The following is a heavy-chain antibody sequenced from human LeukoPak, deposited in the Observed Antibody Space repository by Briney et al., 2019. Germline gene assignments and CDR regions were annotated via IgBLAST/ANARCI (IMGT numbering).Heavy chain of an antibody. Sequence: GGSLRLSCAASGFSFSDRWMHWVRQVPGKGPVWVSRIKSDGSWTNDADSVKGRFTISRDNAKNTLYLQMNSLRVEDTAVYHCVRGVGGSTYLDYWGQGALVTVSS. J-gene: IGHJ4*02. CDR3: VRGVGGSTYLDY. CDR2: IKSDGSWT. CDR1: GFSFSDRW. D-gene: IGHD3-16*01. V-gene: IGHV3-74*01.